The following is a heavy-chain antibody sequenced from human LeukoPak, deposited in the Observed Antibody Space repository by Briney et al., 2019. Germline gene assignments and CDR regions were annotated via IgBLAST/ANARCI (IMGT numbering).Heavy chain of an antibody. J-gene: IGHJ5*02. Sequence: GGALRLSCAASGFTFSSNYMSWVRQAPGKGLEWVGRIKSKIDGGKIDYAGRVKGRFTISRDDSRNTVSLQMNSLKIEDTAVYYCTAALPWFDPWGQGTLVTVSS. D-gene: IGHD2-21*02. CDR3: TAALPWFDP. CDR2: IKSKIDGGKI. V-gene: IGHV3-15*01. CDR1: GFTFSSNY.